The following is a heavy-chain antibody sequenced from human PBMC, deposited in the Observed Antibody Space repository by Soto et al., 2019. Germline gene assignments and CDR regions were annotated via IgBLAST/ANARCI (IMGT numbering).Heavy chain of an antibody. CDR3: ARGGVVVVAAMSWFDP. J-gene: IGHJ5*02. CDR1: GYTFTGYY. CDR2: INPNSGGT. Sequence: ASVKVSCKASGYTFTGYYMHWVRQAPGQGLEWMGWINPNSGGTNYAQKFQGWVTMTRDTSIITAYMELSRLRSDDTVLFYCARGGVVVVAAMSWFDPWGQGTLVTVSS. V-gene: IGHV1-2*04. D-gene: IGHD2-15*01.